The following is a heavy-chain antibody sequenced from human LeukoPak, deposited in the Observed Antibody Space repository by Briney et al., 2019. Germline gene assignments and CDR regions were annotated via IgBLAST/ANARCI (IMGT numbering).Heavy chain of an antibody. Sequence: PSETLSLTCAVSGGSISTTNWWTWVRQPPGKGLERIGEIYHSGSTNYNPSLKSRVTISVDTSKNQFSLKLSSVTAADTAVYYCARALGRVYGDYEDAFDIWGQGTMVTVSS. CDR3: ARALGRVYGDYEDAFDI. D-gene: IGHD4-17*01. CDR1: GGSISTTNW. V-gene: IGHV4-4*02. J-gene: IGHJ3*02. CDR2: IYHSGST.